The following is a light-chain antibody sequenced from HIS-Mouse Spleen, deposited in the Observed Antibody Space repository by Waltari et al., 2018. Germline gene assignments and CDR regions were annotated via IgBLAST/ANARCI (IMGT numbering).Light chain of an antibody. J-gene: IGLJ1*01. CDR3: SSYAGSNNYV. CDR2: EVS. V-gene: IGLV2-8*01. Sequence: QSALTQPPSASGSPGQSVTISCTGTSNHVGGYNYVSWYQQHPGKAPKLMIYEVSKRPSGVPDRFSGSKSGNTASLTVSGLQAEDEADYYCSSYAGSNNYVFGTGTKVTVL. CDR1: SNHVGGYNY.